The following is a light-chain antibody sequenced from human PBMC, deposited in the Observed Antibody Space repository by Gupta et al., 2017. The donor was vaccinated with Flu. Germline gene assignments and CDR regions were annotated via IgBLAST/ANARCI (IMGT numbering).Light chain of an antibody. V-gene: IGLV3-25*03. Sequence: SYELTQPPSVSVSAGQTARITCSGDALPKQYAYWYQQKPGQAPVLVIYKDSERPSGIPERFSGSSSGTTVTLTISGVQAEDEADYYCQSADSSGTSPVVFGGGTKLTVL. CDR2: KDS. J-gene: IGLJ2*01. CDR3: QSADSSGTSPVV. CDR1: ALPKQY.